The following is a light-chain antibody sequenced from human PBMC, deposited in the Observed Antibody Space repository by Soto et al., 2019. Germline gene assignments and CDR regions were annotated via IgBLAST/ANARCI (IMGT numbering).Light chain of an antibody. CDR1: QSVSSSY. J-gene: IGKJ4*01. CDR3: QQRSNWLT. V-gene: IGKV3D-20*02. Sequence: EIVLTQSPGTLSLSPGERATLSCRASQSVSSSYLAWYQQKPGQAPRLLIYGASSRATGIPDRFSGSGSGTDFTLTISRLEPEDFAVYFCQQRSNWLTFGGGTKVDI. CDR2: GAS.